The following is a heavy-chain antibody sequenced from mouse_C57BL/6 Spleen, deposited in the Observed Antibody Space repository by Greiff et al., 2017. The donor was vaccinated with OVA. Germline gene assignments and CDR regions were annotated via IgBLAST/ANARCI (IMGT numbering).Heavy chain of an antibody. V-gene: IGHV1-63*01. CDR1: GYTFTNYW. CDR3: ARNYGSSYWYFDV. D-gene: IGHD1-1*01. CDR2: IYPGGGYT. J-gene: IGHJ1*03. Sequence: VQLQESGAELVRPGTSVKMSCKASGYTFTNYWIGWAKPRPGHGLEWIGDIYPGGGYTNYNEKFKGQATLTADKSSSTAYMQFSSLTSEDSAIYYCARNYGSSYWYFDVGGTGTTVTVSS.